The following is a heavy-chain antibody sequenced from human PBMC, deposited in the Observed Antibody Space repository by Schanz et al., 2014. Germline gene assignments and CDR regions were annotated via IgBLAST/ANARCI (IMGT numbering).Heavy chain of an antibody. CDR3: ARDEGRDGYNLAFDV. V-gene: IGHV3-33*01. CDR1: GFTFSKYG. D-gene: IGHD5-12*01. J-gene: IGHJ3*01. Sequence: VQLVESGGGVVQPGRSLRLSCAASGFTFSKYGVHWVRQAPGKGLEWVAVIWYNGSNKYYADSVRGRFTISRDNSKNTLYLQMNNLRAEDTALYFCARDEGRDGYNLAFDVWGQGTLVTVSS. CDR2: IWYNGSNK.